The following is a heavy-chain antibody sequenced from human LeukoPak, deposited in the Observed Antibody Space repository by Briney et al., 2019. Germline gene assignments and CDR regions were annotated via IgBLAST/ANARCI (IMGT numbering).Heavy chain of an antibody. D-gene: IGHD6-13*01. CDR3: ARGSWIAAAAPGDFGY. J-gene: IGHJ4*02. CDR2: MNPNSGNT. V-gene: IGHV1-8*03. Sequence: ASVKVSCKASGCTFTSYDINWVRLATGQGLEWMGWMNPNSGNTGYAQKFQGRVTITRNTSISTAYMELSSLRSEDTAVYYCARGSWIAAAAPGDFGYWGQGTLVTVSS. CDR1: GCTFTSYD.